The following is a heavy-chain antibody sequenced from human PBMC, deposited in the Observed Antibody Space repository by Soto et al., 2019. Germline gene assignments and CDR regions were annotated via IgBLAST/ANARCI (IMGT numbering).Heavy chain of an antibody. CDR1: GGSFSGHY. V-gene: IGHV4-59*10. J-gene: IGHJ5*02. D-gene: IGHD6-13*01. CDR3: ARSSHKESWFDP. CDR2: IHGSGSA. Sequence: PSETLSLTCAVYGGSFSGHYWNWIRQSAGKGLEWIGRIHGSGSATYNPSLRSRVTMSVDTSKNQFSLKVNSVTGADTAVYYCARSSHKESWFDPWGQGTLVTVSS.